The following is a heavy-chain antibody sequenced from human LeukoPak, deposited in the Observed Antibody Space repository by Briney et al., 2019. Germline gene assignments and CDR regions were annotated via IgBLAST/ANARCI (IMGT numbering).Heavy chain of an antibody. D-gene: IGHD2-2*02. V-gene: IGHV1-24*01. CDR1: GYTLTELS. CDR3: AIRYCSSTSCYNENWFDP. J-gene: IGHJ5*02. CDR2: FDPEDGET. Sequence: ASVKVYCKVSGYTLTELSMHWVRQAPGKGLEWMGGFDPEDGETIYAQKFQGRVTMTEDTSTDTAYMELSSLRSEDTAVYYCAIRYCSSTSCYNENWFDPWGQGTLVTVSS.